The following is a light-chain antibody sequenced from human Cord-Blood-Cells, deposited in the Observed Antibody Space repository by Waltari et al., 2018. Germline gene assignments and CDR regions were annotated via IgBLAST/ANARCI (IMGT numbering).Light chain of an antibody. V-gene: IGLV2-23*01. CDR1: RRDVGIYNL. CDR2: ECS. J-gene: IGLJ3*02. CDR3: CSYAGSSTWV. Sequence: QSALTPPASVSGSPGQSITISCTGTRRDVGIYNLVPWYQQHPGKAPKLMIYECSKRPSGVSNRFSGSKSGNTASLTISGLQAEDEADYYCCSYAGSSTWVFGGGTKLTVL.